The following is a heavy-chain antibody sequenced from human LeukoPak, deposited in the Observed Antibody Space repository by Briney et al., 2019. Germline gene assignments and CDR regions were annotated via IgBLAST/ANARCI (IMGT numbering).Heavy chain of an antibody. CDR3: AKSDCSGGSCYDSFDY. J-gene: IGHJ4*02. D-gene: IGHD2-15*01. CDR2: VNWNTASI. Sequence: GGSLRLSCAASGFTFDDYAMHWVRQAPGRGLEWVSGVNWNTASIGYADSVKGRFTISRDNSKNTLYLQMNSLRAEDTAVYYCAKSDCSGGSCYDSFDYWGQGTLVTVSS. CDR1: GFTFDDYA. V-gene: IGHV3-9*01.